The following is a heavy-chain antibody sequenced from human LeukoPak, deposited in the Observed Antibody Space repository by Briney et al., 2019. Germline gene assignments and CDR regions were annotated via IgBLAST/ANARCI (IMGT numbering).Heavy chain of an antibody. D-gene: IGHD4-17*01. CDR3: ASFYGDYFWFDP. CDR2: IYYSVST. CDR1: GGSLSSGGYY. J-gene: IGHJ5*02. Sequence: SETLSLTCTVSGGSLSSGGYYWSWIRQHPGTDLEWLGYIYYSVSTYYNPSLKSRVTISADTSKNQFSLKLSSVTAADTAVYYCASFYGDYFWFDPWGQGTLVTVSS. V-gene: IGHV4-31*03.